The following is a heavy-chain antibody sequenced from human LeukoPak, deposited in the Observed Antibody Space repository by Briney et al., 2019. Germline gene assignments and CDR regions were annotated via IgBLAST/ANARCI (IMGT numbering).Heavy chain of an antibody. Sequence: GGSLRLSCAASGFTFSSYGMHWVRQAPGKGLEWVANIKQDGSEKYYVDSVKGRFTISRDNAKNSLYLQMNSLRAEDTAVYYCARRITMITDHWFDPWGQGTLVTVSS. CDR1: GFTFSSYG. CDR2: IKQDGSEK. V-gene: IGHV3-7*01. D-gene: IGHD3-22*01. CDR3: ARRITMITDHWFDP. J-gene: IGHJ5*02.